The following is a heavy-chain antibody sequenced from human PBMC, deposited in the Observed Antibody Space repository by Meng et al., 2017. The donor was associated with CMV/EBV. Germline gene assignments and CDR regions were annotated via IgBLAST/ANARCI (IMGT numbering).Heavy chain of an antibody. Sequence: GESLKISCAASGFTFSSYWMSWVRQAPGKGLEWVSYISSSGSTIYYADSVKGRFTISRDNAKNSLYLQMNSLRAEDTAVYYCARVDSGWTHYYGMDVWGQGTTVTVSS. V-gene: IGHV3-48*04. CDR3: ARVDSGWTHYYGMDV. CDR1: GFTFSSYW. CDR2: ISSSGSTI. J-gene: IGHJ6*02. D-gene: IGHD6-19*01.